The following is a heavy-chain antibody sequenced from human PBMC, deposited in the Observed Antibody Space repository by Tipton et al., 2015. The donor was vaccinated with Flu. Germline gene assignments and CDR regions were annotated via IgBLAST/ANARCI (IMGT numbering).Heavy chain of an antibody. V-gene: IGHV3-30*19. D-gene: IGHD2-15*01. CDR1: GFTFSIYG. J-gene: IGHJ4*02. CDR3: ARMGKTYCSGGICDRDY. Sequence: RSLRLSCAASGFTFSIYGMHWVRQAPGKGLEWVAFVRYDGTKKYYAESVKGRFTISRDNSKDTLYLQLNSLRPEDSAVYYCARMGKTYCSGGICDRDYWGQGTLVTVSS. CDR2: VRYDGTKK.